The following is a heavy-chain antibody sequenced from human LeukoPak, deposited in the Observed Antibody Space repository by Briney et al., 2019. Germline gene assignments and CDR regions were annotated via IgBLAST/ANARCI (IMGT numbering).Heavy chain of an antibody. Sequence: GGSLRLSCVASEFTFSKYWMHWVRQAPGKGLAWVARINSDGSNITYADSVKGRFTISRDNAKNSLYLQMNSLRAEDTAVYYCARDTPFGYVYGGKSVGFYFDYWGQGTLVTVSS. D-gene: IGHD4-23*01. CDR2: INSDGSNI. CDR3: ARDTPFGYVYGGKSVGFYFDY. CDR1: EFTFSKYW. V-gene: IGHV3-74*01. J-gene: IGHJ4*02.